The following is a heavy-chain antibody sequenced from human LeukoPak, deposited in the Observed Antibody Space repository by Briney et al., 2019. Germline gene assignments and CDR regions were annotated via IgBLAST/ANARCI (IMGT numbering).Heavy chain of an antibody. CDR1: GFAVKSSY. Sequence: GGCLRLSCAASGFAVKSSYMNWVRQAPGKGLEWVSVLYAGGESYYADSVLGRFTISRDNSNNTVFLEMNSLTADDTAVYFCARDSAGNQYSSGNFDLWGQGTLVTVSS. J-gene: IGHJ4*02. CDR2: LYAGGES. CDR3: ARDSAGNQYSSGNFDL. V-gene: IGHV3-53*01. D-gene: IGHD3-10*01.